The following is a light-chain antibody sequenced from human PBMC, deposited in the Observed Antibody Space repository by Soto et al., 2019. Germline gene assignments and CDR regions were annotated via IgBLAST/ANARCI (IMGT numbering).Light chain of an antibody. Sequence: EIVLTQSPGTLSLSPGERATLSCRASQSVSSSYLAWYQQKPGQAPRLLIYDASSRATGIPDRFSGSGSGTDFTLTISRLEPEDFAVYYCQQYGRSWTFGQGTKV. CDR3: QQYGRSWT. V-gene: IGKV3-20*01. J-gene: IGKJ1*01. CDR2: DAS. CDR1: QSVSSSY.